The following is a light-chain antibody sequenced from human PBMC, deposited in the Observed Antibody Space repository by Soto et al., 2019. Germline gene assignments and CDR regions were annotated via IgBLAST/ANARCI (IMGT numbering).Light chain of an antibody. CDR3: QQYGSSY. J-gene: IGKJ3*01. CDR2: GAS. CDR1: PSISSSY. Sequence: EILLTQSPGTLSLSPGERATLSCRASPSISSSYLAWYQQKPGQAPRLLIYGASSRATGIQDRFSGSGSGKDFTLTISRLEPDDFAVYYCQQYGSSYFGPGTKVDIK. V-gene: IGKV3-20*01.